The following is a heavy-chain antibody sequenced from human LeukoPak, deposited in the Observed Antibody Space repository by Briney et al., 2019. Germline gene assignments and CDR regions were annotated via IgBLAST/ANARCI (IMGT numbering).Heavy chain of an antibody. J-gene: IGHJ4*02. D-gene: IGHD6-19*01. CDR3: ARARTSYSSGWYNSFGY. CDR1: GYTFTGYY. CDR2: INPNSGGT. Sequence: GASVKVSCKASGYTFTGYYMHWVRPAPGQGLEWMGWINPNSGGTNYAQKFQGRVTMTRDTSISTAYMELSRLRSDDTAVYYCARARTSYSSGWYNSFGYWGQGTLVTVSS. V-gene: IGHV1-2*02.